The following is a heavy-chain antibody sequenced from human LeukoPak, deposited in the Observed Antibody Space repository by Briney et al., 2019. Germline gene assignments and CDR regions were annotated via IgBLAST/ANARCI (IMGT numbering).Heavy chain of an antibody. CDR3: ARDHHGYYYYYGMNV. D-gene: IGHD1-14*01. Sequence: GASVKVSCKASGYTFTSYGISWVRQAPGQGLEWMGWISAYNGNTNYAQKLQGRVTMTTDTSTSTAYMELRSLRSDDTAVYYCARDHHGYYYYYGMNVWGQGTTVTVSS. V-gene: IGHV1-18*01. CDR2: ISAYNGNT. CDR1: GYTFTSYG. J-gene: IGHJ6*02.